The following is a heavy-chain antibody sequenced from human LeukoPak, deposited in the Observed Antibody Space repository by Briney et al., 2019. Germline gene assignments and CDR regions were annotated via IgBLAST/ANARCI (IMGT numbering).Heavy chain of an antibody. J-gene: IGHJ4*02. Sequence: GGSLRLSCSASGFTFSSYWMSWVRQAPGKGLEWVANKKQDGSEKYYVDSVKGRFTISRDNAKNSLYLQLNSLRAEDTAVYYCARSPYTSGWYGVGYRGQGTLVTVSS. V-gene: IGHV3-7*01. CDR2: KKQDGSEK. D-gene: IGHD6-19*01. CDR3: ARSPYTSGWYGVGY. CDR1: GFTFSSYW.